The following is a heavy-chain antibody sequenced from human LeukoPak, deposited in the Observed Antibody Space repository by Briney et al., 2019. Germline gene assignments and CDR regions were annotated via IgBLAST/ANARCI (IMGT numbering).Heavy chain of an antibody. CDR1: GYSFTTYW. J-gene: IGHJ4*02. CDR3: ARHNDWSIDY. Sequence: GESLQISCKGSGYSFTTYWIGWVRQMPGKGLEWVGIIYPGDSDTRYSPSFQGQVTISADKSISTAYLQWSSLEASGTAIFYCARHNDWSIDYWGQGTLVTVSS. V-gene: IGHV5-51*01. CDR2: IYPGDSDT. D-gene: IGHD3-9*01.